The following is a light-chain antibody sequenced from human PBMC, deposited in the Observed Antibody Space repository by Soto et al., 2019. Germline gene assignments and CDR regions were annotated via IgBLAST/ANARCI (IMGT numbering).Light chain of an antibody. CDR3: QQYNSDWT. V-gene: IGKV1-5*01. CDR1: QSISSW. J-gene: IGKJ1*01. CDR2: DAS. Sequence: DIQMTQSPFTLAASVGDRVTITCRASQSISSWLAWYQQKPGKAPKVLIYDASSLESGVPSRFSGSGSGTEFTLTISSLQADDIATYYCQQYNSDWTFGQGTKVDIK.